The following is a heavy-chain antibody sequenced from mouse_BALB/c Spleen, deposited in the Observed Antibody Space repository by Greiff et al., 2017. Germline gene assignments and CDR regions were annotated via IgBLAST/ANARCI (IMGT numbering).Heavy chain of an antibody. CDR2: IRLKSNNYAT. V-gene: IGHV6-6*02. J-gene: IGHJ2*01. CDR1: GFTFSNYW. Sequence: EVKVEESGGGLVQPGGSMKLSCVASGFTFSNYWMNWVRQSPEKGLEWVAEIRLKSNNYATHYAESVKGRFTISRDDSKSSVYLQMNNLRAEDTGIYYCTSYYYGSSFDYWGQGTTLTVSS. CDR3: TSYYYGSSFDY. D-gene: IGHD1-1*01.